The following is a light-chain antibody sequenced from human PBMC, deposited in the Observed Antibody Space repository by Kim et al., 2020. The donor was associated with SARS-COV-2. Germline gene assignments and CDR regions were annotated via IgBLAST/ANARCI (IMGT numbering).Light chain of an antibody. CDR2: EVN. V-gene: IGLV2-14*01. CDR1: SSDVGGYNQ. Sequence: QSALTQPASVSGSPGQSITISCTGTSSDVGGYNQVSWYQHHPGKAPKLIIYEVNKRPSGVSTRFSGSKSGNTASLTVSGRQTEDEADDYCSSYTSIMKIVIGGRTHLADL. CDR3: SSYTSIMKIV. J-gene: IGLJ2*01.